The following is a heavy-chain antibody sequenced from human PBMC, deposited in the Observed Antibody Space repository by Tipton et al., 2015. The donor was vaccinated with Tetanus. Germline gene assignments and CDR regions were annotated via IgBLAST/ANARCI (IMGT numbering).Heavy chain of an antibody. Sequence: TLSLTCTVSGASISSYYWSWIRQPAGKGLEWIGRVYNSGSTDYNPSLKSRLAMSLDTSKNQFSLKLSSETAADTAVYYCARDHTRYSGSSVATFDIWGQGTMVTVSS. CDR3: ARDHTRYSGSSVATFDI. D-gene: IGHD6-6*01. J-gene: IGHJ3*02. CDR1: GASISSYY. CDR2: VYNSGST. V-gene: IGHV4-4*07.